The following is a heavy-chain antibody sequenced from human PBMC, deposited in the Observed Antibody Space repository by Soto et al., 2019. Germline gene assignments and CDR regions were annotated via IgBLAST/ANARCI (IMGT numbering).Heavy chain of an antibody. V-gene: IGHV3-48*02. J-gene: IGHJ5*02. CDR3: ARDGYCSGGSCYNWFDP. CDR2: ISSSSSTM. D-gene: IGHD2-15*01. CDR1: GFTFSTYS. Sequence: GGSLRLSCAASGFTFSTYSMNWVRQAPGKGLEWVSYISSSSSTMYYADSVKGRFTISRDNAKNSLYLQMNSLRDEDTAVYYCARDGYCSGGSCYNWFDPWGQGTLVTVSS.